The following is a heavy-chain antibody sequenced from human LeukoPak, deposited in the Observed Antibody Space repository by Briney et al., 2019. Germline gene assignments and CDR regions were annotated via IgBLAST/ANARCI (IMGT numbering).Heavy chain of an antibody. V-gene: IGHV3-15*01. Sequence: GGSMRLSCAASGFTFSSYEMNWVRQAPAKGLEWVGRIKSKTDGGTTDYAAPVKGRFTISRDDSKNTLYLQMNSLKTEDTAVYYCSTDQWEILGRDYWGQGTLVTVSS. CDR2: IKSKTDGGTT. J-gene: IGHJ4*02. CDR3: STDQWEILGRDY. D-gene: IGHD1-26*01. CDR1: GFTFSSYE.